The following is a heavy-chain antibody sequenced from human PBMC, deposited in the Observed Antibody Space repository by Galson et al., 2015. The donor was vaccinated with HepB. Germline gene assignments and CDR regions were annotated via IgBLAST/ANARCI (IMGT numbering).Heavy chain of an antibody. V-gene: IGHV3-23*01. J-gene: IGHJ2*01. CDR3: AKDHSSGWYWYFDL. Sequence: SLRLSCAASGFTFSSHAMSWVRQAPGKGLEWVSSISARGGSTYYADSVTGRFTISRDNSKNTLYLQMSSLRVEDTALYYCAKDHSSGWYWYFDLWGRGTLVTVSS. CDR2: ISARGGST. CDR1: GFTFSSHA. D-gene: IGHD6-19*01.